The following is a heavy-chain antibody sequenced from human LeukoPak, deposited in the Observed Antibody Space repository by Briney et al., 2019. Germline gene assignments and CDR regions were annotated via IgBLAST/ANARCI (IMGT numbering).Heavy chain of an antibody. D-gene: IGHD2-2*01. CDR2: IYYSGST. CDR1: GGSISSSSYY. Sequence: SETLSLTCTVSGGSISSSSYYWGWIRQPPGTGLEWIGSIYYSGSTYYNPSLKSRVTISVDTSKNQFSLKLSSVTAADTAVYYCARATKPYCSSTSCLFEVNYFDYWGQGTLVTVSS. CDR3: ARATKPYCSSTSCLFEVNYFDY. V-gene: IGHV4-39*07. J-gene: IGHJ4*02.